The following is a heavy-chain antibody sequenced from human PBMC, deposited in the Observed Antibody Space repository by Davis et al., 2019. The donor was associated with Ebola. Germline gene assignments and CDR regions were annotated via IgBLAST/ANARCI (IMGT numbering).Heavy chain of an antibody. CDR1: GGSVSSGSYY. Sequence: MPSETLSLTCTVSGGSVSSGSYYWSWIRQSPGKGLEWIGYIHYSGTTNYNPSLKSRLSISVDTSKNQFSLRLNSVTTADTAVYYCARDQGYGRGYLDFWGRGALVTVSS. CDR2: IHYSGTT. CDR3: ARDQGYGRGYLDF. V-gene: IGHV4-61*01. D-gene: IGHD5-12*01. J-gene: IGHJ2*01.